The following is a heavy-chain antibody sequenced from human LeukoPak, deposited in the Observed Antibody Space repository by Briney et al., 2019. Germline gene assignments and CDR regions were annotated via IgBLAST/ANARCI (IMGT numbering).Heavy chain of an antibody. CDR2: IYSGGST. CDR1: GFTVSSNY. D-gene: IGHD3-22*01. CDR3: ARDSGRVYDTTGHLDY. J-gene: IGHJ4*02. V-gene: IGHV3-66*01. Sequence: GGSLRLSCAASGFTVSSNYMSWVRQAPGKGLEWVSVIYSGGSTYYADSVKGRFTISRDNSKNTLYLQMNSLRAEDTAVYYCARDSGRVYDTTGHLDYWGQGTLVTVSS.